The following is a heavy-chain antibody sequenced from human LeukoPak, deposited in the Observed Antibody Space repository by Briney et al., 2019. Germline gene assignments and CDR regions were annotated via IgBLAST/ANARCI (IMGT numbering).Heavy chain of an antibody. CDR1: GFTFSSYA. D-gene: IGHD3-22*01. CDR3: AKGSYYDSSGSFYFDY. V-gene: IGHV3-23*01. Sequence: PGGSLRLSRAASGFTFSSYAVSWVRQAPGKGLEWVSGISGSGDNTYYADSVKGRFTISRDNSKNTLYVQVNSLGTEDTAAYYCAKGSYYDSSGSFYFDYWGQGTLVTVSS. CDR2: ISGSGDNT. J-gene: IGHJ4*02.